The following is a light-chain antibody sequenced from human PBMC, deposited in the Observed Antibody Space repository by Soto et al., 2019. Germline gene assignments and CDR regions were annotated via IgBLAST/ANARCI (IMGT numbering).Light chain of an antibody. Sequence: QSVLTQPPSASATPGQGVTISCSGSSSNIGTNTVTWYQQLPGTAPKLLIYTDSFRSSGVPERFSGSKSGTSASLAISGLQSDYEADYYCAAWDDNLKAYVFGNGTKVTVL. CDR3: AAWDDNLKAYV. J-gene: IGLJ1*01. V-gene: IGLV1-44*01. CDR1: SSNIGTNT. CDR2: TDS.